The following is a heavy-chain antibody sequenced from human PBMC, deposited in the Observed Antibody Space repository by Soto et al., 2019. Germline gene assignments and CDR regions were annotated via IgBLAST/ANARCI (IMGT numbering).Heavy chain of an antibody. CDR3: ASSRSRVVVTSSFDY. D-gene: IGHD2-21*02. V-gene: IGHV3-30*03. J-gene: IGHJ4*02. CDR1: GVSFSNYG. Sequence: VGSLSLSCAASGVSFSNYGMRWVRPDPGKGLEWVAAISDDGSNKYYADSVKGRFPISRDNSKNTLYLQMNSLRAEDTAVYYCASSRSRVVVTSSFDYWGQGTLVTVSS. CDR2: ISDDGSNK.